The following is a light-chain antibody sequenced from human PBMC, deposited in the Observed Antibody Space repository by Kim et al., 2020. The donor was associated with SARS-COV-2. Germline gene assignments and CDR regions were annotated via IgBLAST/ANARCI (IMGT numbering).Light chain of an antibody. CDR3: CSYAGSSTV. V-gene: IGLV2-23*02. Sequence: PGQSITVSCTGTSSDVGSYNLGSWYQQHPGKAPKLIIYEVSKRPSGVSNRFSGSKAGHTASLTISGLQAEDEADYYCCSYAGSSTVFGGGTQLTVL. J-gene: IGLJ2*01. CDR1: SSDVGSYNL. CDR2: EVS.